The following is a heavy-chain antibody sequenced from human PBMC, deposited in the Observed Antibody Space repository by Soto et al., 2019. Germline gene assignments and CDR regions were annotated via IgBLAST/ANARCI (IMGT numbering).Heavy chain of an antibody. D-gene: IGHD6-19*01. V-gene: IGHV1-18*01. CDR2: ISAYNGNT. Sequence: ASVKVSCKASGYTFTSYGISWVRQAPGQGLEWMGWISAYNGNTNYAQKLQGRVTMTTDTSTSTAYMELRSLRSDDTAVYYCARELSSGWYGGWFDPWGQGTLVTVSS. J-gene: IGHJ5*02. CDR1: GYTFTSYG. CDR3: ARELSSGWYGGWFDP.